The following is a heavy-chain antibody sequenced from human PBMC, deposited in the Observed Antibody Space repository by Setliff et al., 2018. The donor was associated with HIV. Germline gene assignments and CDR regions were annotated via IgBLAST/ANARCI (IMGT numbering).Heavy chain of an antibody. V-gene: IGHV1-18*01. J-gene: IGHJ3*01. D-gene: IGHD6-19*01. Sequence: ASVKVSCKASGYPFTSYGLCWVRQAPGQGLEWMGWISAYNGNTHYAQRLQGKVTMTTGTSTRTAYMELRSLRSDDTAVYYCARVPYRSAWFSGGHDAFDVWGQGTMVT. CDR3: ARVPYRSAWFSGGHDAFDV. CDR1: GYPFTSYG. CDR2: ISAYNGNT.